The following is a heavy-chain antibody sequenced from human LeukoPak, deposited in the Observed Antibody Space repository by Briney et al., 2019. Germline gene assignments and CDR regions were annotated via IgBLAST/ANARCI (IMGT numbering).Heavy chain of an antibody. CDR3: AKFHITGTTPSYFDY. CDR2: IRSDGSNI. CDR1: GFTFSSYS. D-gene: IGHD1-7*01. J-gene: IGHJ4*02. Sequence: GGSLRLSCAASGFTFSSYSMNWVRQAPGKGLEWVAFIRSDGSNIYYADSVKGRFTISRDNPQNTLYLQMNSLKTEDTAVYYCAKFHITGTTPSYFDYWGQGTLVTVSS. V-gene: IGHV3-30*02.